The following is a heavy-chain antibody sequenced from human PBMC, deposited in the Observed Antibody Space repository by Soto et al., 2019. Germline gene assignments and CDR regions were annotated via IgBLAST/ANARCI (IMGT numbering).Heavy chain of an antibody. CDR3: ARDYYDSSGRPTIXY. V-gene: IGHV4-34*01. Sequence: SETLSLTCAVYGVSFSGYYWSWIRQPPGKGLEWIGEINHSGSTNYNPSLKSRVTISVDTSKNQFSLKLSSVTAADTAVYYCARDYYDSSGRPTIXYWGQGTLVTVS. CDR2: INHSGST. CDR1: GVSFSGYY. J-gene: IGHJ4*02. D-gene: IGHD3-22*01.